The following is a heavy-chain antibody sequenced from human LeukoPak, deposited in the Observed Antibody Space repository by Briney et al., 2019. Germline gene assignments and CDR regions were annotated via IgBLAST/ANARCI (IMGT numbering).Heavy chain of an antibody. CDR1: GYTFTSYD. D-gene: IGHD5-18*01. V-gene: IGHV1-8*01. CDR3: ARGGIRGYSYVNGY. J-gene: IGHJ4*02. CDR2: MKPNSGNT. Sequence: ASVKVSCKASGYTFTSYDINWVRQATGQGLEWMGWMKPNSGNTGYAQKFQGRVTMTRNTSISTAYMELSSLRSEDTAVYYCARGGIRGYSYVNGYWGQGTLVTVSS.